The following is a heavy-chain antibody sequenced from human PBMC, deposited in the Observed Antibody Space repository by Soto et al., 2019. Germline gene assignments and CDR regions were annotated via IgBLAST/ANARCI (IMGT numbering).Heavy chain of an antibody. V-gene: IGHV1-69*13. D-gene: IGHD5-12*01. J-gene: IGHJ1*01. Sequence: SXKVSFKASGGTXTSFGIRLVRQAPGQGLEWMGGIIPVFCRPNYAQRFRVRLTITADESTNTGYMELIDLRSEDTAVYYCAREGSGYNFWGQGTQGTVSS. CDR1: GGTXTSFG. CDR2: IIPVFCRP. CDR3: AREGSGYNF.